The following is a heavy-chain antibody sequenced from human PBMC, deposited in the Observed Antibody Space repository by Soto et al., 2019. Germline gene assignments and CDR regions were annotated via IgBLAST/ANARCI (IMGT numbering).Heavy chain of an antibody. Sequence: HPGGSLRLSCAASGFTFSSYWMHWVRQAPGKGLVWVSRINSDGSSTSYADSVKGRFTISRDNAKNTLYLQMNSLRAEDTAVYYCASHRDFWSGYYSYYYYYMDVWGKGTTVTVS. CDR3: ASHRDFWSGYYSYYYYYMDV. CDR2: INSDGSST. J-gene: IGHJ6*03. V-gene: IGHV3-74*01. D-gene: IGHD3-3*01. CDR1: GFTFSSYW.